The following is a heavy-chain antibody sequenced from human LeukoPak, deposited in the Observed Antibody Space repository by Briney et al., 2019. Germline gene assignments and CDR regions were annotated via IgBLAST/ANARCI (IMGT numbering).Heavy chain of an antibody. D-gene: IGHD5-24*01. CDR1: GFTFSDYY. CDR2: ISSSSSYT. CDR3: ASRRDGFTNLFDY. J-gene: IGHJ4*02. Sequence: GGSLRLSCAASGFTFSDYYMNWIRQAPGKGLEWVSYISSSSSYTNYADSVKGRFTISRDNAKNSLYLQMNSLRAEDTAVYFCASRRDGFTNLFDYWGQGTLVTVSS. V-gene: IGHV3-11*03.